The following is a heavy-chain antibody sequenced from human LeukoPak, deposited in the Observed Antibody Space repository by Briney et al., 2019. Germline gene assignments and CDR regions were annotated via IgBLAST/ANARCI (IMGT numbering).Heavy chain of an antibody. J-gene: IGHJ4*02. CDR3: ARDFGGASDY. CDR2: IYSGGST. Sequence: GGSLTLSCAASGFAFSNYAMSWVRQAPGKGLEWVSVIYSGGSTYYADSVKGRFTISRDNSKNTLYLQMNSPRAEDTAVYYRARDFGGASDYWGQGTLVTVSS. V-gene: IGHV3-53*01. D-gene: IGHD3-16*01. CDR1: GFAFSNYA.